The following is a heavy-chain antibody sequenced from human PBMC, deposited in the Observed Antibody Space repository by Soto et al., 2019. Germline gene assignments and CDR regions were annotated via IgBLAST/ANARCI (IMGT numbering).Heavy chain of an antibody. J-gene: IGHJ6*02. D-gene: IGHD2-2*01. V-gene: IGHV1-69*06. CDR3: ASTAARGRLYYYYGMDV. CDR1: GGTFSSYA. CDR2: IIPIFGTA. Sequence: SVKVSCKASGGTFSSYAISWVRQAPGQGLEWMGGIIPIFGTANYAQKFQGRVTITADKSTSTAYMELSSLRSEDTAVYYCASTAARGRLYYYYGMDVWGQGTTVTVSS.